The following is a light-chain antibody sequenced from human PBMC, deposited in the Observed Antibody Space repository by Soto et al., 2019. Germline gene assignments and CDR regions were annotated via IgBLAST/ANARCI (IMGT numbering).Light chain of an antibody. J-gene: IGLJ2*01. CDR3: EYGHSNTRV. Sequence: QPVLTQSSSASASLGSSVKLTCTLSSGHSSYIIAWHQQKPRKAPRYLMKLEGSGSYNKGSGVPDRVSGSSSGADRYLTISNLQFEDEADYYCEYGHSNTRVFGGGTKVTVL. CDR1: SGHSSYI. V-gene: IGLV4-60*02. CDR2: LEGSGSY.